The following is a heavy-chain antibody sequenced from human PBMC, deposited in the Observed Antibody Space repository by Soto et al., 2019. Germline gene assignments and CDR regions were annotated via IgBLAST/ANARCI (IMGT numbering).Heavy chain of an antibody. J-gene: IGHJ3*01. Sequence: RASVKVSCKASGDTFTTYTLHWVRQAPGQRPEWMGWINAANGNTKYSQKFQDRVTITTDTPATTAYMELSSLTSEDTAIYYCARESPATWAFAVWGQGTMVTVSS. CDR2: INAANGNT. V-gene: IGHV1-3*01. CDR1: GDTFTTYT. CDR3: ARESPATWAFAV.